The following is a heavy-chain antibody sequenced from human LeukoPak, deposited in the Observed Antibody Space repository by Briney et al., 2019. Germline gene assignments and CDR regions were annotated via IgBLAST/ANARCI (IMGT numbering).Heavy chain of an antibody. CDR3: AISFPTVTTGGDY. CDR1: GGSFSGYY. V-gene: IGHV4-34*01. D-gene: IGHD4-17*01. Sequence: PSETLSLTCAVYGGSFSGYYWSWIRQPPGKGLEWIGEINHSGSTNYNPSLKSRVTISVDTSKNQFSLKLSSVTAADTAVYYCAISFPTVTTGGDYWGQGTLVIVSS. J-gene: IGHJ4*02. CDR2: INHSGST.